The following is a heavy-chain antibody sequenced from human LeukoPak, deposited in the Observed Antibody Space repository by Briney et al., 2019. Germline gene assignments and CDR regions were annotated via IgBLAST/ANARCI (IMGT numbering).Heavy chain of an antibody. V-gene: IGHV3-7*01. Sequence: PGGSLRLSCAASGFTFSSYWMSWVRQAPGKGLEWVANIKQNGSEKYYVDSVKGRFAISRDNAKNSLYLQMNSLRAEDPAVYYCARDTVREYCSGGSCYVDYWGQGTLVTVSS. D-gene: IGHD2-15*01. CDR1: GFTFSSYW. CDR3: ARDTVREYCSGGSCYVDY. CDR2: IKQNGSEK. J-gene: IGHJ4*02.